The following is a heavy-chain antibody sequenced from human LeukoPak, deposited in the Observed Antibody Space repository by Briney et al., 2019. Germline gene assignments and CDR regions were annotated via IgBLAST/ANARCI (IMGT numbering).Heavy chain of an antibody. V-gene: IGHV3-30-3*01. CDR2: ILYDGSNE. CDR1: GFTFSSYA. Sequence: GGSLRLSCAASGFTFSSYAMHWVRQAPGKGLEWVAVILYDGSNEYYADSVKGRFTISRDNSKNTPYLQMNSLRAEDTAVYYCARDLEHVVVTAMGYWGQGTLVTVSS. D-gene: IGHD2-21*02. J-gene: IGHJ4*02. CDR3: ARDLEHVVVTAMGY.